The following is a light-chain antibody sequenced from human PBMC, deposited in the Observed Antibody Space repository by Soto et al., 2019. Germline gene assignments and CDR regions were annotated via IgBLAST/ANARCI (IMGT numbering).Light chain of an antibody. CDR3: SSFTTSSTWV. CDR1: SSDVGKYSY. V-gene: IGLV2-14*01. J-gene: IGLJ3*02. Sequence: QSTLTQPASVSGSPGQSIAISCTGTSSDVGKYSYVSWFQQYPGNALKLMIYEVSNRPSGVSNRFSGSKSGNTASLTISGLQGEDEADYYCSSFTTSSTWVFGGGTKLTVL. CDR2: EVS.